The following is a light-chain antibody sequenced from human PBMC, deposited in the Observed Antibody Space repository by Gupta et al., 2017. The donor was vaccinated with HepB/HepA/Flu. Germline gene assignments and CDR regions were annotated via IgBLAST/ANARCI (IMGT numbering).Light chain of an antibody. J-gene: IGLJ2*01. V-gene: IGLV1-40*01. CDR3: QSYDSSLSVV. CDR2: GNS. CDR1: SSNIGAGYD. Sequence: QSVLTQPPSVSGAPGQRVTISCPGSSSNIGAGYDVHWYQQLPGTAPKLLIYGNSKRPSGVPDRFSGSKSGTSASLAITGLQAEDEADYYCQSYDSSLSVVFGGGTKLTVL.